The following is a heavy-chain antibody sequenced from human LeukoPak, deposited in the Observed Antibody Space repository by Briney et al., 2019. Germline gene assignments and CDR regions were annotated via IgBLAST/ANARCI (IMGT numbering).Heavy chain of an antibody. CDR3: TRQGVFGEVDY. J-gene: IGHJ4*02. V-gene: IGHV3-48*01. D-gene: IGHD3-10*02. Sequence: PGGSLRLSCAASGFTFSRYSINWVRQAPGRGLEWVSYIDSTSRPIYYTHSVKGRFTVSRDNAKNSLYLQMNSLRAEDTAVYYCTRQGVFGEVDYWGQGILVTVSS. CDR2: IDSTSRPI. CDR1: GFTFSRYS.